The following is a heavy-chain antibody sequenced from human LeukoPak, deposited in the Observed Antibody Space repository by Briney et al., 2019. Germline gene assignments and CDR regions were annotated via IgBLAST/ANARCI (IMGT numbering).Heavy chain of an antibody. CDR1: GYTFTAYY. CDR3: ARFDSSGYSLDY. V-gene: IGHV1-2*02. CDR2: INPSSGGT. Sequence: ASVKVSGKASGYTFTAYYMHWVRQAPGQGLEWMGWINPSSGGTDYAQNFQGRVTMTRDTSISTAYMELSRLRSDDTAVYYCARFDSSGYSLDYWGQGTLVTVSS. J-gene: IGHJ4*02. D-gene: IGHD3-22*01.